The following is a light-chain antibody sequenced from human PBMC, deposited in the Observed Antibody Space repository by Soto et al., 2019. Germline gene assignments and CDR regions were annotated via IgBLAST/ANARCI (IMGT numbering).Light chain of an antibody. CDR1: QSVSSSY. Sequence: EIVLTQSPGTLSLSPGERATLSCRASQSVSSSYLAWYQQKPGQAPRLLLYGASSRATGIPDRFSGSGSGTDFTLTISRLEPEDFAVYYCQQYGSSPTWTFGQATKVEIK. J-gene: IGKJ1*01. CDR3: QQYGSSPTWT. CDR2: GAS. V-gene: IGKV3-20*01.